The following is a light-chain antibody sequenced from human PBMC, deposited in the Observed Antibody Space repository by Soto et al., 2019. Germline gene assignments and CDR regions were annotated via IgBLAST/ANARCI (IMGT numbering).Light chain of an antibody. J-gene: IGLJ2*01. CDR3: SSYTSSSTLVV. CDR1: SSDVGGYNY. CDR2: DVS. Sequence: QSALTQPASVSGSPGQSITISCTGTSSDVGGYNYVSWYQQHPGKAPKLMIYDVSNRPSGVSNRFSGSKSGNPASLTISGLQAEDEADYYCSSYTSSSTLVVFGGGTKLTVL. V-gene: IGLV2-14*01.